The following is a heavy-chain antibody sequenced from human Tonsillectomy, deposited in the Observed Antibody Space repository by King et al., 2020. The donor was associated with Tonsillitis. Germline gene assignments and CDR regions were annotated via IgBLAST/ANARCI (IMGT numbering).Heavy chain of an antibody. CDR1: GFSLSTSGMC. CDR3: ARIRSGWSPGAFDI. J-gene: IGHJ3*02. CDR2: IDWDDDK. Sequence: VTLKESGPALVKPTQTLTLTCTFSGFSLSTSGMCVSWIRQPPGKALEWLALIDWDDDKYYSTSLKTRLTISKDTSKNQVVLTMTNMDPVDTATYYCARIRSGWSPGAFDIWGQGTMVTVSS. V-gene: IGHV2-70*01. D-gene: IGHD6-19*01.